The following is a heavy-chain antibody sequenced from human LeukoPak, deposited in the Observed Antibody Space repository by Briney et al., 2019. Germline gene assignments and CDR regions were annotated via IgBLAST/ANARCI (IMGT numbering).Heavy chain of an antibody. CDR1: GGSISSYY. Sequence: PSETLSLTCTVSGGSISSYYWSWIRQPPGKGLEWIGYIYYSGSTNYNPSLKSRVTISVDTSKNQFSLKLSSVTATDTAVYYCARATAGPGDGMDVWGQGTTVTVSS. J-gene: IGHJ6*02. CDR3: ARATAGPGDGMDV. D-gene: IGHD6-13*01. CDR2: IYYSGST. V-gene: IGHV4-59*01.